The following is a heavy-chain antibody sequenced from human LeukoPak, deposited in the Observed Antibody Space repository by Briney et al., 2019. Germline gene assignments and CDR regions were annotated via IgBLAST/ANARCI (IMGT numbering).Heavy chain of an antibody. CDR1: GSPFSRYW. J-gene: IGHJ4*02. V-gene: IGHV3-7*01. Sequence: GGALRLSCATSGSPFSRYWMTWVRQAPGKGLEWVAYIKQEGSERYYGDSVEGRFTISRDNARNSVYLQMNSLRAEDTATYYCARSESTMTTWSMDYWGQGILVTVS. CDR2: IKQEGSER. D-gene: IGHD5-24*01. CDR3: ARSESTMTTWSMDY.